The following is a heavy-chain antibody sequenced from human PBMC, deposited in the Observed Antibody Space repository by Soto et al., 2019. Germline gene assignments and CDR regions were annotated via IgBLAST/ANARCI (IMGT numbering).Heavy chain of an antibody. Sequence: ETLSLTCTVSGGSISSSSYYWGWIRQPPGKGLEWIGSIYYSGSTYYNPSLKSRVTISVDTSKNQFSLKLSSVTAADTAVYYCAILPITMVRGVDPDYCGQGTLVTVS. CDR3: AILPITMVRGVDPDY. CDR1: GGSISSSSYY. CDR2: IYYSGST. V-gene: IGHV4-39*01. J-gene: IGHJ4*02. D-gene: IGHD3-10*01.